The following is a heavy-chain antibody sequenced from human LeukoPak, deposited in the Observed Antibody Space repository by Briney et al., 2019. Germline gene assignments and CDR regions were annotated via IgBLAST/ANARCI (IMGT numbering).Heavy chain of an antibody. V-gene: IGHV3-74*01. CDR1: GFTFSSYW. J-gene: IGHJ5*02. Sequence: GGSLRLSCAASGFTFSSYWMHWVRQAPGKGLVWVSRINSDGSSTSYADSVKGRFTISRDNAKNTLYLQMNSLRAEDTAVYYCARGDWGIFGLSEYNWFDPWGQGTLVTVSS. D-gene: IGHD3/OR15-3a*01. CDR3: ARGDWGIFGLSEYNWFDP. CDR2: INSDGSST.